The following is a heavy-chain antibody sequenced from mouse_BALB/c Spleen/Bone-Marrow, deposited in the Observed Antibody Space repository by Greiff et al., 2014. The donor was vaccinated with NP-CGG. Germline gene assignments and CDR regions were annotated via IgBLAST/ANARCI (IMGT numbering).Heavy chain of an antibody. CDR3: ARVYLWYFDV. Sequence: QVQLKESGPGLVAPSQSLSITCTVSGFSLTSYGVHWVRQPPGKGLEWLGVIWAGGSTNYNSALMSRLSISKDDSKSQVFLKMSRRRGEGGGGGYCARVYLWYFDVWGAGTTVTVSS. V-gene: IGHV2-9*02. CDR2: IWAGGST. D-gene: IGHD2-3*01. CDR1: GFSLTSYG. J-gene: IGHJ1*01.